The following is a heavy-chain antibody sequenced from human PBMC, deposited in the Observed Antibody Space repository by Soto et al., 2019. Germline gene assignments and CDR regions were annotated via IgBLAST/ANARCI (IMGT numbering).Heavy chain of an antibody. CDR1: GFTFGIYT. CDR3: ARGGVPQAFDI. D-gene: IGHD1-1*01. J-gene: IGHJ3*02. V-gene: IGHV3-21*01. CDR2: ISTGSSYI. Sequence: PGGSMRLSCVASGFTFGIYTINWVRQAPGKGLEWVSSISTGSSYIYYADSVKGRFTISRDNAKNSLYLQMNSLRADDTALYHCARGGVPQAFDIWGQGTMVTVSS.